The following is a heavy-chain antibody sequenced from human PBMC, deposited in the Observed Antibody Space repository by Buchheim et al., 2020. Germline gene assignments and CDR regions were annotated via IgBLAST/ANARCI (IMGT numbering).Heavy chain of an antibody. D-gene: IGHD3-22*01. V-gene: IGHV3-21*01. CDR3: ARGPVADYYDSSGYYYYYYYYMDV. J-gene: IGHJ6*03. Sequence: EVQLVESGGGLVKPGGSLRLSCAASGFTFSSYSMNWVRQAPGQGLEWVSSISSSSSYIYYADSVKGRFTISRDNAKNSLYLQMNSLRAEDTAVYYCARGPVADYYDSSGYYYYYYYYMDVWGKGTT. CDR2: ISSSSSYI. CDR1: GFTFSSYS.